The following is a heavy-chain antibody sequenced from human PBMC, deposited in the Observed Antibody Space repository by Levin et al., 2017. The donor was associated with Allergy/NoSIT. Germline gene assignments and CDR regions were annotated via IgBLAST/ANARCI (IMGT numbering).Heavy chain of an antibody. V-gene: IGHV3-74*01. Sequence: GGSLRLSCAASGFTFSRRWMHWVRQAPGKGLEWVSQINNDGSSTNYADSVKGRFTISRDNARNTLFLQISNLRAEDTAVYYCAREDCSATSCLGYWGQGTLVTVSS. CDR2: INNDGSST. J-gene: IGHJ4*02. D-gene: IGHD2-2*01. CDR1: GFTFSRRW. CDR3: AREDCSATSCLGY.